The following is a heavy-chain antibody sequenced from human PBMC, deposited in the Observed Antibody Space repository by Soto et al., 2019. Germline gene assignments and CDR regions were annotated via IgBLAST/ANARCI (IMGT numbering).Heavy chain of an antibody. D-gene: IGHD3-10*01. Sequence: GGSLRLSCAASGFTFSSYGMHWVHQAPGKGLEWVAVIWYDGSNKYYADSVKGRFTISRDNSENTLYLQMNSLRAEDTAVYYCASLLSGTPYYYYGMDVWGQGTTVTVSS. CDR1: GFTFSSYG. CDR2: IWYDGSNK. V-gene: IGHV3-33*01. CDR3: ASLLSGTPYYYYGMDV. J-gene: IGHJ6*02.